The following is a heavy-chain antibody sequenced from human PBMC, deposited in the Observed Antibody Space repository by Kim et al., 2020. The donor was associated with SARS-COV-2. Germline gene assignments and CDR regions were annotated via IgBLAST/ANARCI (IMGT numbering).Heavy chain of an antibody. CDR2: IKQDGSEK. D-gene: IGHD3-10*01. CDR3: AMYYYGSGSYSLHPFDY. V-gene: IGHV3-7*01. J-gene: IGHJ4*02. CDR1: GFTFSSYW. Sequence: GGSLRLSCAASGFTFSSYWMSWVRQAPGKGLEWVANIKQDGSEKYYVDSVKGRFTISRDNAKNSLYLQMNSLRAEDTAVYYCAMYYYGSGSYSLHPFDYWGQGTLVTVSS.